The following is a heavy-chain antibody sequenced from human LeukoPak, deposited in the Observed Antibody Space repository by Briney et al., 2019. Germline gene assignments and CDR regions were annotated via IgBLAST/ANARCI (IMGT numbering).Heavy chain of an antibody. V-gene: IGHV4-59*01. CDR3: ARVGVAAAAPSDY. D-gene: IGHD6-13*01. CDR1: GGSISSYY. J-gene: IGHJ4*02. Sequence: SETLSLTCTVSGGSISSYYWSWIRQPPGKGLEWIGYIYYSGSTNYNPSLKSRVTISVDTSKNQFSLKLSSVTAADTAVYYCARVGVAAAAPSDYWGQGTLVTVSS. CDR2: IYYSGST.